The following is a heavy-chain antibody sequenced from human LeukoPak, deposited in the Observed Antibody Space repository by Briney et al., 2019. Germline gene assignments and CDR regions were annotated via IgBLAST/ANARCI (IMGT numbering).Heavy chain of an antibody. D-gene: IGHD2-2*01. CDR1: GYSISSGYY. Sequence: PSETLSLTCGVSGYSISSGYYWGWIRQPPGKGLEWIGSIHHNGTTNYNPSLKSRVTIPLDKSKNQFSLKLSSVTAADTAVYYCASRWETSTSEKDVWFDPWGQGTQVTVSS. CDR3: ASRWETSTSEKDVWFDP. CDR2: IHHNGTT. V-gene: IGHV4-38-2*01. J-gene: IGHJ5*02.